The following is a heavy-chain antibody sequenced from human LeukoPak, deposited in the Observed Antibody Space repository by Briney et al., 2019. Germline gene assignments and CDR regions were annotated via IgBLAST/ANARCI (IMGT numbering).Heavy chain of an antibody. CDR3: ARDPDLGDSSGYYYYGMDV. CDR1: GGSISSGDYY. CDR2: IYYSGST. D-gene: IGHD3-22*01. Sequence: PSETLSFTCTASGGSISSGDYYWSWIRQPPGKGLEWIGYIYYSGSTYYNPSLKSRVTISVDTSKNQFSLKLSSVTAADTAVYYCARDPDLGDSSGYYYYGMDVWGQGTTVTVSS. V-gene: IGHV4-30-4*01. J-gene: IGHJ6*02.